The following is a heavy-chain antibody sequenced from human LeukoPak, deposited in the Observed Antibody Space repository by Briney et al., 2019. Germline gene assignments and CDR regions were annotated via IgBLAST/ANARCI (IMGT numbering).Heavy chain of an antibody. V-gene: IGHV4-59*01. CDR2: IYDSGST. CDR1: GGSISSYY. D-gene: IGHD5-18*01. CDR3: ARHGGGYSYDY. J-gene: IGHJ4*02. Sequence: SEALSLTCTVSGGSISSYYWSWIRQPPVKGLELIGYIYDSGSTNYNPSLKSRVTISVDTSKNQFSLKLSSVTAADTAVYYCARHGGGYSYDYWGQGTLVTVSS.